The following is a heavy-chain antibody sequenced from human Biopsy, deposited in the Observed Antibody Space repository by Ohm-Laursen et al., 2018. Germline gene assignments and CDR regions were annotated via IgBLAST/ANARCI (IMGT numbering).Heavy chain of an antibody. V-gene: IGHV1-69*06. D-gene: IGHD3-9*01. CDR1: GGTFSNYG. J-gene: IGHJ1*01. CDR2: NIPILGTG. Sequence: ASVKVSCNAPGGTFSNYGVNRVRQAPGQGLERLGGNIPILGTGNYAQKFQDRVTVAADTSTSTATMELRSLRSDDTAVYYCATKLTGYFHHWGQGILVIVSS. CDR3: ATKLTGYFHH.